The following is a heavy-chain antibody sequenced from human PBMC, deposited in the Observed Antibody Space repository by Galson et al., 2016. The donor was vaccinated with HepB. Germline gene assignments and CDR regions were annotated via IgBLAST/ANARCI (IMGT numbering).Heavy chain of an antibody. Sequence: SVKVSCKASGYTFRSYGISWVRQAPGQGLEWMGWISSYTGETNYAERFQGRVKMTTDTSTATAYLELARLRSDDTAVYFCARGSWDLVLEPTAHRYYGMDVWGQGTTVAVSS. V-gene: IGHV1-18*01. CDR3: ARGSWDLVLEPTAHRYYGMDV. D-gene: IGHD1-14*01. CDR2: ISSYTGET. CDR1: GYTFRSYG. J-gene: IGHJ6*02.